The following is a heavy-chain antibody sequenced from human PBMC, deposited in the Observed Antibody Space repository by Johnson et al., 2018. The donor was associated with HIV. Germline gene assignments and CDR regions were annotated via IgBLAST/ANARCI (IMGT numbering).Heavy chain of an antibody. CDR3: ARPLPAAYYAFDI. CDR1: GFTVSSNY. J-gene: IGHJ3*02. Sequence: VHLVESGGGLIQPGGSLRLSCAASGFTVSSNYMNWVRQAPGRGLEWVSGMSGTGGDTYYADSVKGRFTISRDNSKNTLYLQMNSLRAEDTAVYYCARPLPAAYYAFDIWGQGTMVTVSS. V-gene: IGHV3-66*03. CDR2: MSGTGGDT. D-gene: IGHD2-2*01.